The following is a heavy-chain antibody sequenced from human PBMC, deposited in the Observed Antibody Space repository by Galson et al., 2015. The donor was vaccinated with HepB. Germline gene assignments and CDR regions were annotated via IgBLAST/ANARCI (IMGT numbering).Heavy chain of an antibody. CDR2: ISYDGSNK. Sequence: SLRLSCAASGFTFRSYDMHWVRQAPGKGLEWVGVISYDGSNKYHADSVKGRFTISRDNSKNTLYLQMNSLRAEDTAVYYCAKGKNYYDSRTPIDYWAQGTLATAS. CDR3: AKGKNYYDSRTPIDY. CDR1: GFTFRSYD. V-gene: IGHV3-30*18. J-gene: IGHJ4*02. D-gene: IGHD3-22*01.